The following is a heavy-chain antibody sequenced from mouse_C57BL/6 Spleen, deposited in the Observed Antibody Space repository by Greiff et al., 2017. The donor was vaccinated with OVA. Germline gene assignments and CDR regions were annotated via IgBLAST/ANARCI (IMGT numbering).Heavy chain of an antibody. V-gene: IGHV7-3*01. CDR3: ARVYYYGSSYGAWFAY. CDR2: IRNKANGYTT. D-gene: IGHD1-1*01. Sequence: EVMLVESGGGLVQPGGSLSLSCAASGFTFTDYYMSWVRQPPGKALEWLGFIRNKANGYTTEYSASVKGRFTISRDNSQSILYLQMNALRAEDSATYYCARVYYYGSSYGAWFAYWGQGTLVTVSA. J-gene: IGHJ3*01. CDR1: GFTFTDYY.